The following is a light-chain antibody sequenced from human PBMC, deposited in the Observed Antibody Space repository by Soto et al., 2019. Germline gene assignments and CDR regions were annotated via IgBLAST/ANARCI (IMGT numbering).Light chain of an antibody. CDR3: LQDYNSPYT. Sequence: AIQMTQSPSSLSASVGDRVTITCRASQGIRNDYLGWYQQKPGKAPKLLIYAASSLHSGVPSRFSGSGSGTDFTLTISSLQPEDFATYYCLQDYNSPYTFGQGTKLEIK. V-gene: IGKV1-6*01. CDR2: AAS. J-gene: IGKJ2*01. CDR1: QGIRND.